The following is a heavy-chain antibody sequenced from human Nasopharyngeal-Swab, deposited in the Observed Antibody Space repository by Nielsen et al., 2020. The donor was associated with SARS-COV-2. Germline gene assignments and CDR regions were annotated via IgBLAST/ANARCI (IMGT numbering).Heavy chain of an antibody. V-gene: IGHV3-21*01. D-gene: IGHD6-13*01. CDR1: GFTFSSYS. CDR3: ARVSGYTVNDAFDM. Sequence: GESLKISCAASGFTFSSYSMNWVRQAPGKGLEWVSGISSSSSYIYYSDSVKGRFTISRDNAKNSLYLQMNSLRAEDTAVYYCARVSGYTVNDAFDMWGQGTMVTVSS. J-gene: IGHJ3*02. CDR2: ISSSSSYI.